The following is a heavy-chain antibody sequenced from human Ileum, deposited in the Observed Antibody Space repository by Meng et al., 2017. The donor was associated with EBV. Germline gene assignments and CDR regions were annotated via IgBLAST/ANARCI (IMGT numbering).Heavy chain of an antibody. V-gene: IGHV2-5*01. CDR2: LYWNDNK. D-gene: IGHD3-10*01. CDR3: AMVRGVISFDY. J-gene: IGHJ4*02. CDR1: GFSLRTSCVC. Sequence: QLPLKQSSPTLGNPTQTPSMTLTFSGFSLRTSCVCVGWIRQAQGEALEWLALLYWNDNKRYCPSSKSRLTITTDTYKNQVVLTMTNIDPLDKATYICAMVRGVISFDYWGQGTLVTVSS.